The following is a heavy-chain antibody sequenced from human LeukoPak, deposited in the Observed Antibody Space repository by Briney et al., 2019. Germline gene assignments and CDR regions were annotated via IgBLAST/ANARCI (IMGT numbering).Heavy chain of an antibody. Sequence: SETLSLTCNVSGGPIMSYYWSWIRQSPGEGLHWIGYIYYSGSTRYNPSLESRVTISVDTSKNQFSLHLTSVTSTDTGVYYCARGGPTVRALSSFDCWGQGALVTVSS. D-gene: IGHD4-17*01. CDR3: ARGGPTVRALSSFDC. J-gene: IGHJ4*02. V-gene: IGHV4-59*01. CDR2: IYYSGST. CDR1: GGPIMSYY.